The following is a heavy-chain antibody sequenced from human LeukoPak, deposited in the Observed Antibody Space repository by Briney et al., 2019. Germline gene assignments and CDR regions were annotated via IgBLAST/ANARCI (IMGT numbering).Heavy chain of an antibody. CDR2: IRYDGSNK. V-gene: IGHV3-30*02. CDR1: GFTFSSYG. J-gene: IGHJ4*02. CDR3: AKDHLSRYYDILTGYISYFDY. D-gene: IGHD3-9*01. Sequence: PGGSLRLSCAASGFTFSSYGMHWVRQAPGKGLEWVAFIRYDGSNKYYADSVKGRFTISRDNSKNTLYLQMNSLRAEDTAVYYCAKDHLSRYYDILTGYISYFDYWGQGTLVTVSS.